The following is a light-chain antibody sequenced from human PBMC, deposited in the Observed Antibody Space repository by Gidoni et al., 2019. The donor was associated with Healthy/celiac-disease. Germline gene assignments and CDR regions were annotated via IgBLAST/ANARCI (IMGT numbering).Light chain of an antibody. J-gene: IGKJ4*01. Sequence: DIQLTQSPSFLSASVGDRVTITCRASQGISSYLAWYQQKPGKAPKLLIYAASTLQSGVPSRLSGSGSGTEFTLTISSLQPEDFATYYCQQLNSYPLTFXGXTKVEIK. CDR2: AAS. V-gene: IGKV1-9*01. CDR1: QGISSY. CDR3: QQLNSYPLT.